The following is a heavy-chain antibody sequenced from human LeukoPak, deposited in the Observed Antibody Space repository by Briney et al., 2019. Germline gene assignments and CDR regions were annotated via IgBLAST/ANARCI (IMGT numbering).Heavy chain of an antibody. CDR2: IYPGDSDT. J-gene: IGHJ4*02. V-gene: IGHV5-51*01. Sequence: GESLKISCKGSGYSFTSYWIGWGRQMPGKGLEWMGIIYPGDSDTRYSPSFQGKVTISAEKSISTAYLQWTRLKASHTAMYYCARQGQQLDLHFGYWGQGTLVTVSS. CDR1: GYSFTSYW. CDR3: ARQGQQLDLHFGY. D-gene: IGHD6-13*01.